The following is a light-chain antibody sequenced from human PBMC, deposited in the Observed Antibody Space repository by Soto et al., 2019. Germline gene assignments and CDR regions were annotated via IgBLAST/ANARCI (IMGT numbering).Light chain of an antibody. J-gene: IGKJ4*01. V-gene: IGKV3-20*01. CDR3: QQYGNSIT. Sequence: EIVLTQSPGIVSLSPGERATLSCRASQSVSSSYLAWYQQKFGQAPRLLIYGTYIRAAGIPDRFSGSGSGKDFTLTISRLEPEDFALYYCQQYGNSITFGGGTKVEIK. CDR2: GTY. CDR1: QSVSSSY.